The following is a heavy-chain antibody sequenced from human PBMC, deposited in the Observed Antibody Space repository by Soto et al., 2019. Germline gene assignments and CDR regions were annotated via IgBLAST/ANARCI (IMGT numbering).Heavy chain of an antibody. CDR3: TTDSYSTIIIVRFDY. CDR2: IKSKTDGGTT. CDR1: GFTFSSYW. V-gene: IGHV3-15*07. J-gene: IGHJ4*01. Sequence: GGSLRLSCAASGFTFSSYWMHWVRQAPGKGLEWVGRIKSKTDGGTTDYAAPVKGRFAISRDDSNNMVYLQMNSLKIEDTAVYYCTTDSYSTIIIVRFDYWGHGTLVTVSS. D-gene: IGHD3-22*01.